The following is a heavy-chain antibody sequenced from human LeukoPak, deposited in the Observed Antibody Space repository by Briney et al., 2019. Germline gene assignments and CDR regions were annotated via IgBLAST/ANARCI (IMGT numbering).Heavy chain of an antibody. V-gene: IGHV4-4*07. D-gene: IGHD2-2*01. J-gene: IGHJ4*02. CDR3: ARDWGADCSSTSCYSY. Sequence: PSETLSLTCTVSGGSISSYYWSWIRQPAGKGLEWIGRIYTSGSTNYNPSLKSRVTMSVDTSKNQFSLKLSSVTAADTAVYYCARDWGADCSSTSCYSYWGQGTLVTVSS. CDR1: GGSISSYY. CDR2: IYTSGST.